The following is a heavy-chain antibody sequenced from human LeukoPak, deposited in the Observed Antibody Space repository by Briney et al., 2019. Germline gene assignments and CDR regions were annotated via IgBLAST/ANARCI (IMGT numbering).Heavy chain of an antibody. D-gene: IGHD6-19*01. CDR2: MNPNSGNT. V-gene: IGHV1-8*01. Sequence: ASVKVSCKASGYTFTSYDINWVRQATGQGLERMGWMNPNSGNTGYAQKFQGRVTMTRNTSISTAYMELSSLRSEDTAVYYCARGYSSGWYDWFDPWDQGTLVTVSS. CDR3: ARGYSSGWYDWFDP. J-gene: IGHJ5*02. CDR1: GYTFTSYD.